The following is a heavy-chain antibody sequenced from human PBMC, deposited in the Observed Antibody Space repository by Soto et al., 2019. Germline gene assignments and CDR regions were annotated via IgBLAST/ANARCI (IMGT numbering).Heavy chain of an antibody. CDR2: IYYSGST. CDR3: ARDRVPNSSGWSGAFDI. J-gene: IGHJ3*02. V-gene: IGHV4-59*01. D-gene: IGHD6-19*01. Sequence: SETLSLTCTVSGGSISSYYWSWIRQPPGKGLEWIGYIYYSGSTNYNPSLKSRVTISVDTSKNQFSLKLSSVTAADTAVYYCARDRVPNSSGWSGAFDIWGQGTMVTVSS. CDR1: GGSISSYY.